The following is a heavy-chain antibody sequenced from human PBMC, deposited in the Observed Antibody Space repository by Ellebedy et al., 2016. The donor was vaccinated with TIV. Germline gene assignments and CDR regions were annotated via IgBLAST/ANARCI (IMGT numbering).Heavy chain of an antibody. Sequence: GGSLRLSCAASGFTFDDYAMHWVRQAPGKGLEWVSLISWDGGSTYYADSVKGRFTISRDNSKNSLYLQMNSLRAEDTALYYCAKNYDSSGYYSVDFDYWGQGTLVTVSS. CDR3: AKNYDSSGYYSVDFDY. J-gene: IGHJ4*02. D-gene: IGHD3-22*01. V-gene: IGHV3-43D*03. CDR2: ISWDGGST. CDR1: GFTFDDYA.